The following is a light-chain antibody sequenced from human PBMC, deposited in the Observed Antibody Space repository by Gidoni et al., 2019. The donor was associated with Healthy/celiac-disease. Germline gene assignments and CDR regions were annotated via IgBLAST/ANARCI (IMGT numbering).Light chain of an antibody. CDR2: AAS. V-gene: IGKV1-39*01. CDR1: QSISSY. J-gene: IGKJ2*01. Sequence: DIKITQSPSSLSASVGDRVTITCRASQSISSYLNWYQQKPGKAPNLLIYAASSLQSGVPSRFSGSGSGTAFTLTISSLQPEDFATYYCQQSYSTPYTFGQGTKLEIK. CDR3: QQSYSTPYT.